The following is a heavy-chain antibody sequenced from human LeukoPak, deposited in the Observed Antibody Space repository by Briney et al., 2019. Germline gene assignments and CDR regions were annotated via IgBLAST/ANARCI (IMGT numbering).Heavy chain of an antibody. Sequence: GGTLRLSCAASGFTFDDYAMHWVRQAPGKGLEWVSLISWDGGSTYYADSVKGRFTISRDNSKNSLYLQMNSLRAEDTALYYCAKSLTQYSSSWTTLDYWGQGTLVTVSS. V-gene: IGHV3-43D*03. D-gene: IGHD6-13*01. J-gene: IGHJ4*02. CDR3: AKSLTQYSSSWTTLDY. CDR2: ISWDGGST. CDR1: GFTFDDYA.